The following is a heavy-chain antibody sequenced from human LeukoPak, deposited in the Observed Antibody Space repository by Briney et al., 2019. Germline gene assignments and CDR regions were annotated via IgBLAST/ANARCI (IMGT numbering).Heavy chain of an antibody. D-gene: IGHD6-19*01. V-gene: IGHV4-59*01. CDR1: GGSISSYY. J-gene: IGHJ4*02. CDR2: IYYSGST. Sequence: SETLSLTCTVSGGSISSYYWSWIRQPPGKGLEWIGYIYYSGSTSYNPSLKSRVTISVDTSKNQFSLKLSSVTAADTAVYYCARGPPNLGSGWYEFDYWGQGTLVTVSS. CDR3: ARGPPNLGSGWYEFDY.